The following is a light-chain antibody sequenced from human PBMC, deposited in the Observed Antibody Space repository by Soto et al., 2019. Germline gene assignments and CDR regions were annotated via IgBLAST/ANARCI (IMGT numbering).Light chain of an antibody. J-gene: IGKJ2*01. CDR1: KSVSSD. CDR3: LQYDNWPPT. Sequence: EMVITQSPATLSVSPGERVTLYCRATKSVSSDLAWYQQRPGQAPRLLIYGASTRATGIAARFSGSGSGTEFTLTISSLESEDFAVYYCLQYDNWPPTFGQGTKLEVK. CDR2: GAS. V-gene: IGKV3-15*01.